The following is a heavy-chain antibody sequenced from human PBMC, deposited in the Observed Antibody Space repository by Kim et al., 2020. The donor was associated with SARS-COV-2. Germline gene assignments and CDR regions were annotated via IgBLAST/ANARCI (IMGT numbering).Heavy chain of an antibody. J-gene: IGHJ6*02. V-gene: IGHV3-30*01. CDR3: VGATRRHYYYGMDV. D-gene: IGHD1-26*01. Sequence: ADSVEGRFTISRDNSKNTLYLQMNSLRAEDTAVYYCVGATRRHYYYGMDVWGQGTTVTVSS.